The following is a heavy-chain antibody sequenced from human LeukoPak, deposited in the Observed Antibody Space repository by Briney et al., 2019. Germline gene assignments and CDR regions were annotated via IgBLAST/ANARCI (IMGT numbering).Heavy chain of an antibody. J-gene: IGHJ5*02. Sequence: GGSLRLSCAASGFTFSSYSMNWVRQAPGKGLEWVSSISSSSSYIYYADSVKGRFTISRDNAKNSLYLQMNSLRAEDTAVYYCARVTGIAAAYPWGQGTLVTVSS. V-gene: IGHV3-21*01. D-gene: IGHD6-13*01. CDR1: GFTFSSYS. CDR2: ISSSSSYI. CDR3: ARVTGIAAAYP.